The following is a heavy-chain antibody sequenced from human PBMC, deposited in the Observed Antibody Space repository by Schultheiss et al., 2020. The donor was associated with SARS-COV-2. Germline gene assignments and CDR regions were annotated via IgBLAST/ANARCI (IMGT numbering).Heavy chain of an antibody. D-gene: IGHD2-2*02. V-gene: IGHV3-53*05. CDR1: GFTVSSNY. J-gene: IGHJ3*02. Sequence: GGSLRLSCAASGFTVSSNYMSWVRQAPGKGLEWVSGISWNSGSIGYADSVKGRFTISRDNAKNTLYLQMNSLRAEDTAVYYCARSQGQLLYDAFDIWGQGTMVTVAS. CDR3: ARSQGQLLYDAFDI. CDR2: ISWNSGSI.